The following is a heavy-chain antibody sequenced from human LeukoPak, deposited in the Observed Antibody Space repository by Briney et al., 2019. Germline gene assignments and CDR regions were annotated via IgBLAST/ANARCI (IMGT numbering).Heavy chain of an antibody. CDR1: GGSISRSSYY. CDR3: ARFRVDTATPDY. J-gene: IGHJ4*02. D-gene: IGHD5-18*01. CDR2: ISSSGSTI. Sequence: LSLTCAVSGGSISRSSYYWAWVRQAPGKGLEWVSYISSSGSTIYYADSVKGRFTISRDNAKNSLYLQMNSLRAEDTAVYYCARFRVDTATPDYWGQGTLVTVSS. V-gene: IGHV3-48*03.